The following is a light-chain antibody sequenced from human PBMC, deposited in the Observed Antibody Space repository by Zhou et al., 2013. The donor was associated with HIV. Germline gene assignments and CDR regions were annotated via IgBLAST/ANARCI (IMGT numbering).Light chain of an antibody. J-gene: IGKJ4*01. CDR2: KAS. V-gene: IGKV1-5*03. CDR3: QQLDSYPLT. Sequence: DIQMTQSPSTLSASVGDRVTITCRASENIDSWLAWYQQKPGKAPKLLIYKASNLESGVPSRFSGSGSETEFTLTISSLQPEDFATYYCQQLDSYPLTLGGGTKVEIK. CDR1: ENIDSW.